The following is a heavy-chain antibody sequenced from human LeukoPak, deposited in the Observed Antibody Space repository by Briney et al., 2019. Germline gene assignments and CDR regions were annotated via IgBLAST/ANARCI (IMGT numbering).Heavy chain of an antibody. CDR2: ISGSGGTT. V-gene: IGHV3-23*01. CDR3: AKDENHFWSGYYSNYFDP. D-gene: IGHD3-3*02. CDR1: GFTFSSHG. J-gene: IGHJ5*02. Sequence: GGSLRLSCAASGFTFSSHGMTWVRQAPGKGLEWVSGISGSGGTTNYADSVKGRFTISRDNSKNTLYLQMNSLRAEDTAVYYCAKDENHFWSGYYSNYFDPWGQGTLVTVSS.